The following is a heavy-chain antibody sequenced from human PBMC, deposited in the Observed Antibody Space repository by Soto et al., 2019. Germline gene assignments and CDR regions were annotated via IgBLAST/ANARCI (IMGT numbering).Heavy chain of an antibody. V-gene: IGHV3-9*01. D-gene: IGHD2-2*02. CDR2: ISWNSGSI. CDR3: AKDRGYCISTSCHMQGGFDY. CDR1: GFTFSNYA. Sequence: PGGSLRLSCAASGFTFSNYAVTWVRQAPGKGLEWVSGISWNSGSIGYADSVKGRFTISRDNAKNSLYLQMNSLRAEDTALYYCAKDRGYCISTSCHMQGGFDYWGQGTLVTVSS. J-gene: IGHJ4*02.